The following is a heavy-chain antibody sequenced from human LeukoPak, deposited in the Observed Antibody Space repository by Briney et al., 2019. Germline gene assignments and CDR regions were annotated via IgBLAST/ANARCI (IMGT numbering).Heavy chain of an antibody. Sequence: GGSLRLSCAASGFTFSSYAMSWVRQAPGKGLEWVSGISSSGGGTYYADSVKGRFTISRDNSKDTLYLQMSSLIAEDTAVYYCAKSVVVVPAAPRYFDLWGRGALVTVSS. CDR1: GFTFSSYA. V-gene: IGHV3-23*01. CDR2: ISSSGGGT. J-gene: IGHJ2*01. CDR3: AKSVVVVPAAPRYFDL. D-gene: IGHD2-2*01.